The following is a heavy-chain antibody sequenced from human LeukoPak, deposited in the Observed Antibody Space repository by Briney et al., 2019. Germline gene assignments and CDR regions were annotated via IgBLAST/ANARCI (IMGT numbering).Heavy chain of an antibody. J-gene: IGHJ5*02. D-gene: IGHD3-22*01. CDR2: VHYRGSA. CDR1: GDSIVSGSYY. Sequence: SETLSLTCSVSGDSIVSGSYYWGWIRQPPGKGLEWIGSVHYRGSAYYKPSLLKNRVTISVDASKNHFSLTLSSVTAADTAVFYCARSSSSSIDSWFDPWGQGILVTVSS. V-gene: IGHV4-39*02. CDR3: ARSSSSSIDSWFDP.